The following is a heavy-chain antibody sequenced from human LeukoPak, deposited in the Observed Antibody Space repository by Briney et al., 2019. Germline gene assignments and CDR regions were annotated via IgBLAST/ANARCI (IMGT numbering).Heavy chain of an antibody. V-gene: IGHV1-8*01. CDR1: GYTFTSYD. CDR2: MNPNSGNT. Sequence: GASVTVSCKASGYTFTSYDINWVRQATGQGLEWMGWMNPNSGNTGYAQKFQGRVTMTRNTSISTAYMELSSLRSEDTAVYYCARGHNYDILTGYYWWGQGTLVTVSS. CDR3: ARGHNYDILTGYYW. J-gene: IGHJ4*02. D-gene: IGHD3-9*01.